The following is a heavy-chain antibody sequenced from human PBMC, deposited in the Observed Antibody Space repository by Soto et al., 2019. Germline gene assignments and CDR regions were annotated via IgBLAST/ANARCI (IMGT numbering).Heavy chain of an antibody. J-gene: IGHJ3*02. CDR3: AKEVRYFYDSSGVDAFDI. V-gene: IGHV3-30*18. CDR2: TSYSGSDE. CDR1: GFTFGSYG. Sequence: QVQLVESGGGVVQPGRSLRLSCAASGFTFGSYGMHWVRQAPGKGLEWVAVTSYSGSDEYYADSVKGRYTIYRDNXKXMVXLQMNSLSTEDTAVYYCAKEVRYFYDSSGVDAFDIWGQGTMVTVSS. D-gene: IGHD3-22*01.